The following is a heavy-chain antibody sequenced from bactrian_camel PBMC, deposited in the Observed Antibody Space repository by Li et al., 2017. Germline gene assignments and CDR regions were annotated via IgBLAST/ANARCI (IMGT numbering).Heavy chain of an antibody. CDR2: ISKTGTYT. CDR1: GFTFSSFP. J-gene: IGHJ4*01. CDR3: ATNTVTDGVAEFSY. V-gene: IGHV3S7*01. Sequence: HVQLVESGGGSVQAGGSLRLSCGASGFTFSSFPMNWVRQAPGKGLEWVSTISKTGTYTYYADSVKGRFTVSRDNAKNTVYLQMDNLESEDTALHYCATNTVTDGVAEFSYWGQGTQVTVS. D-gene: IGHD6*01.